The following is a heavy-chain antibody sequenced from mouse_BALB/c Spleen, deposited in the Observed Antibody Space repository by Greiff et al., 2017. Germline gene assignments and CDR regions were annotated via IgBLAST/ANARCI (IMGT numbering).Heavy chain of an antibody. J-gene: IGHJ4*01. D-gene: IGHD1-1*01. V-gene: IGHV7-3*02. CDR1: GFTFTDYY. CDR2: IRNKANGYTT. CDR3: ARELRDDNYGTAMDY. Sequence: EVKLVESGGGLVQPGGSLRLSCATSGFTFTDYYMSWVRQPPGKALEWLGFIRNKANGYTTEYSSSVKGRFTISRDNSQSILYLQMNTLRAEDSATYYCARELRDDNYGTAMDYWGQGTSVTVSS.